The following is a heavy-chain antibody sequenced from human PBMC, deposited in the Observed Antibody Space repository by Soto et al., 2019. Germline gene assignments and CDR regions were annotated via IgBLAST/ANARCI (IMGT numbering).Heavy chain of an antibody. CDR2: ISYDGSNK. CDR3: AKVQLRFLEWFEYGMDV. D-gene: IGHD3-3*01. CDR1: GFTFSSYG. V-gene: IGHV3-30*18. Sequence: GGSLSLSCAASGFTFSSYGMHWVRQAPGKGLEWVAVISYDGSNKYYADSVKGRFTISRDNSKNTLYLQMNSLRAEDTAVYYCAKVQLRFLEWFEYGMDVWGQGTTVTVSS. J-gene: IGHJ6*02.